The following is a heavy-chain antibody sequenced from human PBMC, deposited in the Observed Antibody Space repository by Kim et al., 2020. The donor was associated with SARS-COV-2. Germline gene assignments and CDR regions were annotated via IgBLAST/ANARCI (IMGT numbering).Heavy chain of an antibody. CDR3: AKNIGPGVRGLKSLVFSF. CDR2: ISWSSGNI. J-gene: IGHJ4*02. D-gene: IGHD3-10*02. CDR1: GFTFDDYA. Sequence: GGSLRLSCAASGFTFDDYAMHWVRQAPGKGLEWVSGISWSSGNIGYADSVKGRFTISRDNAKNSLYLQMNSLRAEDTALYYCAKNIGPGVRGLKSLVFSFWGQGTLVTVSS. V-gene: IGHV3-9*01.